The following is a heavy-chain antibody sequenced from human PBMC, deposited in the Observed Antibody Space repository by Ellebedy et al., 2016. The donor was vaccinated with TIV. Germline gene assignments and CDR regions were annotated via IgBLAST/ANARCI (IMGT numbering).Heavy chain of an antibody. CDR3: AKGGQQLPPFDAFDI. D-gene: IGHD6-13*01. CDR1: GFTFDDYA. Sequence: GGSLRLSXAASGFTFDDYAMHWVRQAPGKGLEWVSGISWNSGSIGYADSVKGRFTISRDNAKNSLYLQMNSLRAEDTALYYCAKGGQQLPPFDAFDIWGQGTMVTVSS. CDR2: ISWNSGSI. V-gene: IGHV3-9*01. J-gene: IGHJ3*02.